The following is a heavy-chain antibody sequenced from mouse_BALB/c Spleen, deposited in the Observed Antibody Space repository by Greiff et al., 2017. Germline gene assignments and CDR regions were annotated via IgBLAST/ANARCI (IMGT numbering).Heavy chain of an antibody. V-gene: IGHV1-4*02. CDR3: ARSGGYYTYAMDY. CDR2: INPSSGYT. J-gene: IGHJ4*01. CDR1: GYTFTSYT. Sequence: QVQLKQSAAELARPGASVKMSCKASGYTFTSYTMHWVKQRPGQGLEWIGYINPSSGYTEYNQKFKDKTTLTADKSSSTAYMQLSSLTSEDSAVYYCARSGGYYTYAMDYWGQGTSVTVSA. D-gene: IGHD2-12*01.